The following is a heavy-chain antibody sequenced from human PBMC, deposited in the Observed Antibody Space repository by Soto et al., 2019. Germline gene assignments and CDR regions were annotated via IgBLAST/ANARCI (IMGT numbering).Heavy chain of an antibody. CDR1: GFTFSSYA. J-gene: IGHJ4*02. Sequence: PGGSLRLSCSASGFTFSSYAMSWVRQAPGKGLEWVSGISGSGGGTTYADSVKGRFSISRDNSKNTLYLEINSLRAEDTAIYYCAKDVYCNGGSCYFYWGQGTLVTVSS. CDR3: AKDVYCNGGSCYFY. D-gene: IGHD2-15*01. V-gene: IGHV3-23*01. CDR2: ISGSGGGT.